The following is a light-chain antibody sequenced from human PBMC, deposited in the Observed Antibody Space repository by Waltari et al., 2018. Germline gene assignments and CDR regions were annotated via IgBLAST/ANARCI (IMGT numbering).Light chain of an antibody. CDR1: GSNIGAGFD. V-gene: IGLV1-40*01. Sequence: HSALTQPPSVSGAPGQRVTISCSGGGSNIGAGFDVQWYQQLPRAAPKVVIYGDGSRPSGVPDRFSGSKSGASASLAITGLQAEDEGDYFCQSYDSGLTGYVFGTGTKVTVL. CDR2: GDG. CDR3: QSYDSGLTGYV. J-gene: IGLJ1*01.